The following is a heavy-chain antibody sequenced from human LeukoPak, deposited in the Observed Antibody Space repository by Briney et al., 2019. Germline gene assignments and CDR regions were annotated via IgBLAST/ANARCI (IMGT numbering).Heavy chain of an antibody. D-gene: IGHD6-13*01. CDR1: GGTFSSYA. CDR3: VRNHKYSSSWYYFDY. CDR2: ISAYNGNT. Sequence: GASVKVSCKASGGTFSSYAISWVRQAPGQGLEWMGWISAYNGNTNYAQNLQGRVTMTTDTSTSTAYMELRSLRSDDTAVFYCVRNHKYSSSWYYFDYWGQGPLVTVSS. V-gene: IGHV1-18*01. J-gene: IGHJ4*02.